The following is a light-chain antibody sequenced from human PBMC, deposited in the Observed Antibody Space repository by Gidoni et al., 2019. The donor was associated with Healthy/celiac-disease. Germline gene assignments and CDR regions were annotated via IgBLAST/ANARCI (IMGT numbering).Light chain of an antibody. Sequence: IQITPSPSSLSASVGDRVTITCQASQDISNYLNWYQQKPGKAPKPLIYDASNLETGVPSRFSGSGSGTDFTFTISSLQPEDIATYYCQQCDNLPWTFGQGTKVEIK. CDR2: DAS. CDR1: QDISNY. J-gene: IGKJ1*01. V-gene: IGKV1-33*01. CDR3: QQCDNLPWT.